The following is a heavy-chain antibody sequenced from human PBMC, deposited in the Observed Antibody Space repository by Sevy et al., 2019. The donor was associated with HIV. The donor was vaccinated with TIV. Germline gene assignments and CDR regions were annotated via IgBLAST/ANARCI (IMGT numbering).Heavy chain of an antibody. Sequence: GGSLRLSCAASGFTFSSYWMSWVRQAPGKGLEWVANIKQDGSEKYYVDSVKGRFTISRDNAKNSLYLQMNSLRPEDTAVYYCAAGGYCSSTSCPLNYYYYGMDVWGQGTTVTVSS. CDR3: AAGGYCSSTSCPLNYYYYGMDV. CDR2: IKQDGSEK. CDR1: GFTFSSYW. V-gene: IGHV3-7*03. J-gene: IGHJ6*02. D-gene: IGHD2-2*01.